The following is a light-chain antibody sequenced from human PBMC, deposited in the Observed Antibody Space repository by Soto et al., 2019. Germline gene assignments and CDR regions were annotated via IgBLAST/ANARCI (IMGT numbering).Light chain of an antibody. J-gene: IGLJ2*01. CDR2: EVS. Sequence: QSALTQPPSASGSPGQSVTISCTGTSNDVGNYNYVSWYQQHPGKAPKVLISEVSKRPSGVPDRFSGSKSGIMASLTVSGLQAEDEADYYCSSYSGTNNLLIFGGGTKVTVL. V-gene: IGLV2-8*01. CDR3: SSYSGTNNLLI. CDR1: SNDVGNYNY.